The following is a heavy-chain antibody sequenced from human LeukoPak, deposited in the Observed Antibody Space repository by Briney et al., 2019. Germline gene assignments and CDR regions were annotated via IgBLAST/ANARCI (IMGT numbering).Heavy chain of an antibody. CDR2: IYNGGNT. CDR1: GFTVSSNN. Sequence: GGSLRLSCAASGFTVSSNNMSWVRQAPGKGPEWVSVIYNGGNTYYDAYAMGRCIISSNNSNNTLYLQMKSMRAEDTAVYYCATVGGRSRYCSSSSCPPNDYWGQGTLVTVSS. V-gene: IGHV3-53*01. J-gene: IGHJ4*02. CDR3: ATVGGRSRYCSSSSCPPNDY. D-gene: IGHD2-2*01.